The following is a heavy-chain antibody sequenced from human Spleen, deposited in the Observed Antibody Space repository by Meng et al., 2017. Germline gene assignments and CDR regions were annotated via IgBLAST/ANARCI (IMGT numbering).Heavy chain of an antibody. CDR2: INPKSGDT. CDR3: ARDEDISAAGKLFGDY. J-gene: IGHJ4*02. CDR1: GHNFPDYY. D-gene: IGHD6-25*01. V-gene: IGHV1-2*06. Sequence: VHVVLSGADVKKPGASVKVSCKPSGHNFPDYYIHWVRRAPGQGLEWMGRINPKSGDTHYAQKFQARVTMTGDTSISTAYMELSGLRSDDTAMYYCARDEDISAAGKLFGDYWGQGTLVTVSS.